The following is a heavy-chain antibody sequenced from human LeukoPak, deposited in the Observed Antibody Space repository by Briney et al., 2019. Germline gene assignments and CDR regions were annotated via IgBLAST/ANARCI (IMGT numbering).Heavy chain of an antibody. CDR1: GYSITSGDY. CDR3: ARNASSGFFNA. Sequence: PSETLSLTCSVSGYSITSGDYWGWIRQPPGKGLEGIGSIHHSGNKYESGSTHYNPYLRSRVTVSADPSKNQFSLKLTYMTAADTAVYFCARNASSGFFNAWGQGTLVIVSS. V-gene: IGHV4-28*01. D-gene: IGHD6-25*01. CDR2: IHHSGNKYESGST. J-gene: IGHJ5*02.